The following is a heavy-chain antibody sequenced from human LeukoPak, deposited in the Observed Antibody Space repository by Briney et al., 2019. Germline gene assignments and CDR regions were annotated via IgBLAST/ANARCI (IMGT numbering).Heavy chain of an antibody. J-gene: IGHJ5*02. CDR3: ARRAYGSGSYNMYNWFDP. Sequence: SETLSLPCTGSGGSLSSSSYYWGWVRPPPGEGPGWVGGIYYSGSTYYNPSLKSRVTISVDTSKNQFSLKLSSVTAADTAVYYCARRAYGSGSYNMYNWFDPWGQGTLVTVSS. CDR1: GGSLSSSSYY. CDR2: IYYSGST. D-gene: IGHD3-10*01. V-gene: IGHV4-39*01.